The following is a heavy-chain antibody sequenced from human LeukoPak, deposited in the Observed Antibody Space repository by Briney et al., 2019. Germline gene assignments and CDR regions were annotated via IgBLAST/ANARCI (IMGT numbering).Heavy chain of an antibody. D-gene: IGHD6-19*01. V-gene: IGHV3-23*01. Sequence: GGSLRLSCAASGFTFSSYAMNWVRQTPGKGPEWVSAIRDSGGSTYYADSVKGRFTISRDNSKNTLYLQMNSLRAEDTALHYCAKHSGSSGWYNDYWGQGTLVTVSP. CDR1: GFTFSSYA. CDR2: IRDSGGST. CDR3: AKHSGSSGWYNDY. J-gene: IGHJ4*02.